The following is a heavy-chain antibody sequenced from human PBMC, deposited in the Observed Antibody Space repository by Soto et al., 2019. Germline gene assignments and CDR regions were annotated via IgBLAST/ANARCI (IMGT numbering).Heavy chain of an antibody. J-gene: IGHJ4*02. D-gene: IGHD5-12*01. CDR3: ARCGWLGISNQYYFDY. Sequence: SETLSLTCAFYGGSFSGYYWSWIRQPPGKGLEWIGEINHSGSTNYNPSLKSRVTISVDASKNQFSLKLSSVTAADTAVYYCARCGWLGISNQYYFDYWGQGTLVTVSS. CDR2: INHSGST. V-gene: IGHV4-34*01. CDR1: GGSFSGYY.